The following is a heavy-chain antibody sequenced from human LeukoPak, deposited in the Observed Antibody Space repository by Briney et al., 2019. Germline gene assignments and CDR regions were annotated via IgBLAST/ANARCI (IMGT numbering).Heavy chain of an antibody. CDR1: GGSISSSSYY. V-gene: IGHV4-39*07. Sequence: SETLSLTCTVSGGSISSSSYYWGWIRQPPGKGLEWIGSIYYSGSTYYNPSLKSRVTISVDTSKNQFSLKLSSVTAADTAVYYCSRANSYYDSSGYYYGRVTNFDYWGQGTLVTVSS. D-gene: IGHD3-22*01. CDR2: IYYSGST. J-gene: IGHJ4*02. CDR3: SRANSYYDSSGYYYGRVTNFDY.